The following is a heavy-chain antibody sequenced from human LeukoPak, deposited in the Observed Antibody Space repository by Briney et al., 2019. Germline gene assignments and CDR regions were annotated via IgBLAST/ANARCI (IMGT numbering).Heavy chain of an antibody. CDR1: GYTLTELS. Sequence: ASVKVSCKVSGYTLTELSMHWVRQAPGKGLEWMGWINPNSGGTNYAQKFQGRVTMTRDTSISTAYMELSRLRSDDTAVYYCARIVGADAEYFQHWGQGTLVTVSS. CDR3: ARIVGADAEYFQH. J-gene: IGHJ1*01. CDR2: INPNSGGT. D-gene: IGHD1-26*01. V-gene: IGHV1-2*02.